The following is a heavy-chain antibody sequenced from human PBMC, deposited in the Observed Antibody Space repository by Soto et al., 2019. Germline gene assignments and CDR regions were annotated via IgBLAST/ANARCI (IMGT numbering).Heavy chain of an antibody. J-gene: IGHJ4*02. CDR1: GDSFSAHA. CDR3: ARDSGYDFWSGSFRVPYFDY. V-gene: IGHV1-69*06. CDR2: IIPIFGTR. Sequence: QVRLVQSGAEVKKPGSSVKVSCKASGDSFSAHAVSWVRQAPGQGLEWMGAIIPIFGTRHYAQKFQGRVTITADKSTSTAYMELSSLRSEDTAIYYCARDSGYDFWSGSFRVPYFDYWGQGTLVNVSS. D-gene: IGHD3-3*01.